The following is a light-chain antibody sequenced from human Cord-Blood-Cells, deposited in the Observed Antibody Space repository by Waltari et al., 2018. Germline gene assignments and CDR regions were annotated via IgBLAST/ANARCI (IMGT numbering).Light chain of an antibody. J-gene: IGLJ3*02. CDR2: YDS. CDR3: QVWDSSSDHPV. V-gene: IGLV3-21*04. Sequence: SYVLTQPPSVSVAPGKTARITCGGNNIGSKSVHRYQQKPGQAPVLVIYYDSDRPSGIPEGFSGSNSGNTATLTISRVEAGDEADYYCQVWDSSSDHPVFGGGTKLTVL. CDR1: NIGSKS.